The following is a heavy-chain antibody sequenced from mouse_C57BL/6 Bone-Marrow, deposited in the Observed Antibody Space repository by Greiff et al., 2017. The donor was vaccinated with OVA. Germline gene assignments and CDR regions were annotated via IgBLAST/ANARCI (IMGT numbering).Heavy chain of an antibody. CDR2: IYPGSGNT. CDR3: ARGDGDDGYFYYAMDY. J-gene: IGHJ4*01. CDR1: GYTFTDYY. Sequence: VQLQQSGAELVRPGASVKLSCKASGYTFTDYYINWVKQRPGQGLEWIARIYPGSGNTYYNEKFKGKATLTAEKSSSTAYMQLSSLTSEDSAVDFCARGDGDDGYFYYAMDYWGQGTSVTVSS. V-gene: IGHV1-76*01. D-gene: IGHD2-3*01.